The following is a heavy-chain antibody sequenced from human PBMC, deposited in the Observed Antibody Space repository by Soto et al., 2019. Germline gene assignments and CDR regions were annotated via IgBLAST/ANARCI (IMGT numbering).Heavy chain of an antibody. CDR1: GYTFTSYG. J-gene: IGHJ4*02. Sequence: ASVKVSCKASGYTFTSYGVSWVRQAPGQGLEWMGWINAYNGNTHHAQKFQGRVTMTTDTSTSTAYMELRSLTSDDTAVYHCAILQIVGATYTFDYWGQETQVTVSS. V-gene: IGHV1-18*04. D-gene: IGHD2-21*01. CDR3: AILQIVGATYTFDY. CDR2: INAYNGNT.